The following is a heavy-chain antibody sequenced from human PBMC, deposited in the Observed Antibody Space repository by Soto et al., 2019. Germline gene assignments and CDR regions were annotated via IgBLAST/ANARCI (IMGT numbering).Heavy chain of an antibody. CDR1: GFTFSSYD. D-gene: IGHD3-22*01. CDR2: IGTTGDT. V-gene: IGHV3-13*04. J-gene: IGHJ4*02. Sequence: GGSLRLSCSASGFTFSSYDMHWVRQGTGKGLEWVSAIGTTGDTYYAGSVKGRFTISRENAKNSLYLQMNSLRAGDTAIYFCARAIGPTLFDYWGQGTLVTVS. CDR3: ARAIGPTLFDY.